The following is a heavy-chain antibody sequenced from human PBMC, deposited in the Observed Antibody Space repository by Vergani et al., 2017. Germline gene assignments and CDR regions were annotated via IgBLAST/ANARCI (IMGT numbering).Heavy chain of an antibody. CDR1: GFTFSSYS. Sequence: EVQLVESGGGLVKPGGSLRLSCAASGFTFSSYSMNWVRQAPGKGLEWVSSISSSSSYIYYAYSVKGRFTISRENAKNSLYLQMNSLRAEDTAVYYCAREGSYCSSTSCSAFDIWGQGTMVTVSS. CDR3: AREGSYCSSTSCSAFDI. J-gene: IGHJ3*02. CDR2: ISSSSSYI. D-gene: IGHD2-2*01. V-gene: IGHV3-21*01.